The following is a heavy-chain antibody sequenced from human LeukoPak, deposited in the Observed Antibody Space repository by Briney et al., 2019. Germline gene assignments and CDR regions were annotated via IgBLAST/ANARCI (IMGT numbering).Heavy chain of an antibody. CDR3: ARRAFCSDGSCYPDY. D-gene: IGHD2-15*01. CDR2: IYPSDSDT. J-gene: IGHJ4*02. V-gene: IGHV5-51*01. Sequence: GESLKISCKGSGYSFTNYWIGWVRQMPGKGPEWMGMIYPSDSDTRYNPSFQGQVTISADKSISTAYLQWSSLKASDTAMYFCARRAFCSDGSCYPDYWGQGTLVTVSS. CDR1: GYSFTNYW.